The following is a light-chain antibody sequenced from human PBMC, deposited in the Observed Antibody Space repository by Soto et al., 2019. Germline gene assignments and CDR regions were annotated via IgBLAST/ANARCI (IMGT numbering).Light chain of an antibody. J-gene: IGLJ1*01. CDR1: SSNIGSNY. CDR2: RNN. V-gene: IGLV1-47*01. CDR3: AAWDDRLSALYV. Sequence: QSVLTQPPSASGTPGQRVTISCSGSSSNIGSNYVYWYQQLPGTAPKLLIYRNNQRPSGVPDRFSGSKSGTSASLAISGLRSEDESDYYCAAWDDRLSALYVFGTGTKLTVL.